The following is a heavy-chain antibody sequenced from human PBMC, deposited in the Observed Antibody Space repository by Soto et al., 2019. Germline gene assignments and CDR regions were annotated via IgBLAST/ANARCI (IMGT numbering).Heavy chain of an antibody. D-gene: IGHD3-22*01. CDR1: GSTFSSYA. V-gene: IGHV1-69*01. CDR2: IIPIFGTA. Sequence: QVQLVQSGAEVKKPGSSVKVSCKASGSTFSSYAISWVRQAPGQGLEWMGGIIPIFGTANYAQKFQGRVTITADESTSTAYMELSSLRSEDTAVYYCARVLKGYYDSSGYAFDIWGQGTMVTVSS. CDR3: ARVLKGYYDSSGYAFDI. J-gene: IGHJ3*02.